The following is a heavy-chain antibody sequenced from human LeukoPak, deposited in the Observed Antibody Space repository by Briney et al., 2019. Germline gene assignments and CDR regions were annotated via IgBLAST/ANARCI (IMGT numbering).Heavy chain of an antibody. J-gene: IGHJ4*02. D-gene: IGHD6-13*01. CDR2: ISSNGGST. V-gene: IGHV3-64D*09. CDR3: VKVVGSSYNY. Sequence: PGGSLRLSCSAPGFTFSSYAMHWVRQAPGKGLEYVSAISSNGGSTYYADSVKGRFTISRDNSKNTLYLQMSSLRAEDTAVYYCVKVVGSSYNYWGQGTLVTVSS. CDR1: GFTFSSYA.